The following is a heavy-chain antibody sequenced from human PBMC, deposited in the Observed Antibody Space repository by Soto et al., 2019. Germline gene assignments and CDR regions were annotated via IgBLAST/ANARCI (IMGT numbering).Heavy chain of an antibody. CDR3: ASGGYVYYYYGMDV. Sequence: SETLSLTCTVSGGSISSGGYYWIWIRQHPGKGLEWIGYIYYSGSTYYNPSLKSRVTISVDTSKNQFSLKLSSVTAADTAVYYCASGGYVYYYYGMDVWGQGTTVTVSS. J-gene: IGHJ6*02. D-gene: IGHD3-10*02. V-gene: IGHV4-31*03. CDR1: GGSISSGGYY. CDR2: IYYSGST.